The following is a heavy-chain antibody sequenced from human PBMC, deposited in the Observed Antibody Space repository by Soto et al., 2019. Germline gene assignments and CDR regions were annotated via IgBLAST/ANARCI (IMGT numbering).Heavy chain of an antibody. CDR1: GYTFTSYA. CDR2: INAGNGNT. D-gene: IGHD3-16*02. J-gene: IGHJ4*02. Sequence: QVPLVQSGAEVKKPGASVKVSCKASGYTFTSYAMHWVRQAPGQRLEWMGWINAGNGNTKYSQKFQGRVTITRDTSASTAYMELSSLRSEDTAVYYCARDYYDYIWGSYRADHFDYWGQGTLVTVSS. V-gene: IGHV1-3*01. CDR3: ARDYYDYIWGSYRADHFDY.